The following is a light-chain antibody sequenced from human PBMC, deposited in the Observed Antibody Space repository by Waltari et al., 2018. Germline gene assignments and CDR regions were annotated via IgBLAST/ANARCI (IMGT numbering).Light chain of an antibody. CDR1: TLGDKY. Sequence: SYELTQPPSVSVSPGQTASITCSGDTLGDKYACWYQQTPGQSPVLVIYQDSKRPSGIPERFSGSNSGNTATLTISGTQAMDEADYYCQAWDSSTDVVFGGGTKLTVL. CDR2: QDS. V-gene: IGLV3-1*01. J-gene: IGLJ2*01. CDR3: QAWDSSTDVV.